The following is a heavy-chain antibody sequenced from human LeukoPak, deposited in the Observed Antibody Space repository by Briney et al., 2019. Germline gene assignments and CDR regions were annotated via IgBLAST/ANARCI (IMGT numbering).Heavy chain of an antibody. J-gene: IGHJ5*02. D-gene: IGHD2-2*01. V-gene: IGHV3-21*01. CDR3: ARVCSSTSCFNWFDP. CDR2: ISSSSSYI. CDR1: GFTFSSYS. Sequence: GGSLRLSSAPSGFTFSSYSMNWVRQAPRKGVEWVSSISSSSSYIYYADSVKRRFTISRDNAKHSLYLQMNSVRAEDTAVYYCARVCSSTSCFNWFDPWGQGTLVTVSS.